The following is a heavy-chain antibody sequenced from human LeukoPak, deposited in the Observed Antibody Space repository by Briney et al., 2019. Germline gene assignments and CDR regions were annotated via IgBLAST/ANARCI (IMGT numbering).Heavy chain of an antibody. CDR3: ARFPDYGDPTPYYYYYGMDV. Sequence: GESLQISCQGSGYSFTSYWISWVRQMAGKGLEWMGRIDPSDSYTNYSPSFQGHVTISADKSISTAYLQWSSLKASDTAMYYCARFPDYGDPTPYYYYYGMDVWGQGTTVTVSS. V-gene: IGHV5-10-1*01. J-gene: IGHJ6*02. D-gene: IGHD4-17*01. CDR2: IDPSDSYT. CDR1: GYSFTSYW.